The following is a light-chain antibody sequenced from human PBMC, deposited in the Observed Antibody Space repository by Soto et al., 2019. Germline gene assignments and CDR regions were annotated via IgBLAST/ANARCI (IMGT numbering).Light chain of an antibody. J-gene: IGLJ2*01. V-gene: IGLV2-8*01. CDR2: EVS. CDR3: SSFAGNNNLV. Sequence: QSALTQPPSASESPGQSVTISCTGTSSDVGVYNYVSCYQQHPGKAPKLMIYEVSKRPSGVPDRFSGSKSGNTASLTVSGLQAEDEADYYCSSFAGNNNLVFGGGTKLTVL. CDR1: SSDVGVYNY.